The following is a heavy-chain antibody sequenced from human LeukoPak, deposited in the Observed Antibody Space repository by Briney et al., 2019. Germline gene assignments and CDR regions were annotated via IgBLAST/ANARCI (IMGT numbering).Heavy chain of an antibody. V-gene: IGHV4-59*01. CDR3: ARGGSGTYYHY. Sequence: PSETLSLTCTVSGGSITSYHYSWIRQPPGKGLEWIGYIYYSGSTNYNPSLKSRVTISVDTSKNQFSLKLSSVTAVDTAVYYCARGGSGTYYHYWGQGTLVTVSS. D-gene: IGHD1-26*01. CDR1: GGSITSYH. CDR2: IYYSGST. J-gene: IGHJ4*02.